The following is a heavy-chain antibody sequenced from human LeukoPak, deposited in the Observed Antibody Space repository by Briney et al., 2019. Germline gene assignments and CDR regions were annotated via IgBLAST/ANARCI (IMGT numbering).Heavy chain of an antibody. Sequence: GGSLRLSCAASGFTFSSYAMSWVRQAPGKGVEWVSAISGSGGSTYYADSVKGRFTISRDNSKNTLYLQMNSLRAEDTAVYYCAKQSSEYSSSSFDYWGQGTLVTVSS. CDR3: AKQSSEYSSSSFDY. CDR2: ISGSGGST. J-gene: IGHJ4*02. D-gene: IGHD6-6*01. CDR1: GFTFSSYA. V-gene: IGHV3-23*01.